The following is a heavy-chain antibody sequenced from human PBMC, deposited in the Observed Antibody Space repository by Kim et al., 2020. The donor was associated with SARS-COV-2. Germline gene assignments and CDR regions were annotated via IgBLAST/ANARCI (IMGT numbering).Heavy chain of an antibody. V-gene: IGHV1-69*04. CDR3: ARDPEAYYDSSGFLVGDY. J-gene: IGHJ4*02. CDR1: GGTFSSYA. CDR2: IIPILGIA. D-gene: IGHD3-22*01. Sequence: SVKVSCKASGGTFSSYAISWVRQAPGQGLEWMGRIIPILGIANYAQKFQGRVTITADKSTSTAYMELSSLRSEDTAVYYCARDPEAYYDSSGFLVGDYWGQGTLVTVSS.